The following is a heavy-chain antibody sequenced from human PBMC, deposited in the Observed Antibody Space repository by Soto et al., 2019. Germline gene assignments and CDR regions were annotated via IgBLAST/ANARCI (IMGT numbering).Heavy chain of an antibody. CDR1: GFSLTTTHMG. CDR3: AHAGDYDLLSFDH. V-gene: IGHV2-5*02. J-gene: IGHJ4*02. D-gene: IGHD4-17*01. CDR2: IYWDDDM. Sequence: QITLKESGPPLVRPAQTLTLTCAFSGFSLTTTHMGVAWIRQPPGKALEWLALIYWDDDMRYSPSLKNRLAISKDTSRNRVVLTITNMNPEDTGTYFCAHAGDYDLLSFDHWGPGTLVTVSS.